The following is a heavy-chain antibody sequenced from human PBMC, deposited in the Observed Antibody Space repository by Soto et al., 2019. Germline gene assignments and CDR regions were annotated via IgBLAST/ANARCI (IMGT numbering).Heavy chain of an antibody. CDR3: ARQVYGDYLGGNWFDP. V-gene: IGHV4-39*01. CDR1: DDSISDSRYY. CDR2: ISHDGHA. D-gene: IGHD4-17*01. J-gene: IGHJ5*02. Sequence: SETLSLTCSVLDDSISDSRYYWGWIRHSPEKGLEWIGSISHDGHAYYNPPLKSRVTLFADTSRNQFSLKMKPVTVADTALYFCARQVYGDYLGGNWFDPWGQGAPVTVSS.